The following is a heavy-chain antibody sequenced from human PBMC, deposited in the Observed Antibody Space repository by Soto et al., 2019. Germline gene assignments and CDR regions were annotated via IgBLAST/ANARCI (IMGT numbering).Heavy chain of an antibody. CDR2: IYYSGST. D-gene: IGHD6-6*01. CDR3: ARKSIAAWAGYYFDY. V-gene: IGHV4-59*01. Sequence: SETLSRTCTVSGGSISSYYWSWSRQPPGKGLEWIGYIYYSGSTNYNPSLKSRVTISVDTSKNQFSLKLSSVTAADAAVYYCARKSIAAWAGYYFDYWGQGTLVTVSS. CDR1: GGSISSYY. J-gene: IGHJ4*02.